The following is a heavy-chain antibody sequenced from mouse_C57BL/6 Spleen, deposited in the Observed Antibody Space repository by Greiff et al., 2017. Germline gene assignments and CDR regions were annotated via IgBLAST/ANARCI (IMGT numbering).Heavy chain of an antibody. Sequence: VQLQQPGAELVMPGASVKLSCKASGYTFTSYWMHWVKQRPGQGLEWIGEIDPSDSYTNYNQKFKGKSTLTVDKSSSTAYMQLSSLTSEDSAVYYCARADSSHFDYWGQGTTLTVSS. CDR3: ARADSSHFDY. V-gene: IGHV1-69*01. D-gene: IGHD3-2*01. J-gene: IGHJ2*01. CDR2: IDPSDSYT. CDR1: GYTFTSYW.